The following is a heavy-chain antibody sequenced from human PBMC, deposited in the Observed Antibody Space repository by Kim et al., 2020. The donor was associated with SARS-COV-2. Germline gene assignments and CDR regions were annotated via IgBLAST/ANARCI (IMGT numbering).Heavy chain of an antibody. D-gene: IGHD6-6*01. CDR3: ARDLGQQLILDDY. Sequence: YAQKVQGRVTMTRDTSTSTVYMELSSLRSEDTAVYYCARDLGQQLILDDYWGQGTLVTVSS. J-gene: IGHJ4*02. V-gene: IGHV1-46*01.